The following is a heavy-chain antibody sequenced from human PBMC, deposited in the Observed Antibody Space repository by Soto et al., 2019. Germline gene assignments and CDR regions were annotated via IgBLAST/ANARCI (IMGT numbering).Heavy chain of an antibody. D-gene: IGHD1-26*01. J-gene: IGHJ4*02. CDR3: ARPPYIGSKASFDC. CDR2: INQDGSEK. V-gene: IGHV3-7*05. CDR1: GFTFSTYY. Sequence: GGSLRLSCAASGFTFSTYYMNWVRQAPGKGLEWVANINQDGSEKYYVDSVKGRFTISRDNAKNSLYLQMINLRAEDTAVYYCARPPYIGSKASFDCWGQGTLVTVSS.